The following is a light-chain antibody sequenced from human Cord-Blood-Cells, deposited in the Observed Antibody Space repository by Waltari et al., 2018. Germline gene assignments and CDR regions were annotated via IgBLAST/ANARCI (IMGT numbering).Light chain of an antibody. CDR3: NSRDSSGNHLGV. CDR2: GKN. CDR1: SPRSYY. J-gene: IGLJ3*02. Sequence: SSELTQDPAVSVALGQTVRITCQGDSPRSYYASWYQQKPGQAPVLVIYGKNNRPSGIPDRFSVSSSGNTASLTITGAQAEDEADYYCNSRDSSGNHLGVFGGGTKLTVL. V-gene: IGLV3-19*01.